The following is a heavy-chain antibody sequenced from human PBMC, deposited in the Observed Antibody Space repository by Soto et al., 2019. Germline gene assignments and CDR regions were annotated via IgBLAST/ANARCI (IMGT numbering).Heavy chain of an antibody. D-gene: IGHD6-19*01. Sequence: EVQLVESGGGLVQPGGSLRLSCAASGFAVYTDDLHWVRQGPGKGLEWVSYISSSGSTIYYADSVKGRFTISRDNAKNSLYLQMNSLRAEDTAVYYCAVAVSAPGMDVWGQGTTVTVSS. CDR2: ISSSGSTI. CDR3: AVAVSAPGMDV. V-gene: IGHV3-48*03. CDR1: GFAVYTDD. J-gene: IGHJ6*02.